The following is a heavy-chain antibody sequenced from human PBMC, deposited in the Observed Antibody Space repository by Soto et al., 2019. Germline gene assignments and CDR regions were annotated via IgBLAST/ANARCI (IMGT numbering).Heavy chain of an antibody. CDR2: IYYSGST. CDR3: ARLDI. V-gene: IGHV4-31*03. CDR1: GGSITSDNYY. J-gene: IGHJ3*02. Sequence: SETLSLTCTVSGGSITSDNYYWSWIRQHPGKGLEWIGYIYYSGSTYYNPSLKSRVTISVDTSKNQFSLKLSSVTAADTAVYYCARLDIWGQGTMVTVSS.